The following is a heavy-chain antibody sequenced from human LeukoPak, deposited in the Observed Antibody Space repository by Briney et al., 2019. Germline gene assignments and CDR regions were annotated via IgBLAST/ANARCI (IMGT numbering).Heavy chain of an antibody. CDR2: ISYDGSNK. V-gene: IGHV3-30-3*01. CDR3: ARGDHIVVVVVATRFDY. D-gene: IGHD2-15*01. Sequence: GGSLRLSCAASGFTFSSYAMHWVRQAPGKGLEWVAVISYDGSNKYYADSVKGRFTISRDRSKNTLYLQMNSLRAEDTAVYYCARGDHIVVVVVATRFDYWGQGTLVTVSS. J-gene: IGHJ4*02. CDR1: GFTFSSYA.